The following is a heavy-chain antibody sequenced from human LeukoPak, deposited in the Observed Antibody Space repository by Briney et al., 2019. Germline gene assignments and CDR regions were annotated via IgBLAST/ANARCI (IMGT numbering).Heavy chain of an antibody. V-gene: IGHV3-7*01. CDR1: GFSFSNYQ. CDR2: IKQDGSEK. CDR3: AKKLISGWYVGDLFDY. D-gene: IGHD6-19*01. Sequence: GGSLRLSCAASGFSFSNYQMNWVRQAPGKGLEWVANIKQDGSEKFYVDSVKGRFTISRDNAKNSLYLQMNSLRAEDTAVYYCAKKLISGWYVGDLFDYWGQGTLVTVSS. J-gene: IGHJ4*02.